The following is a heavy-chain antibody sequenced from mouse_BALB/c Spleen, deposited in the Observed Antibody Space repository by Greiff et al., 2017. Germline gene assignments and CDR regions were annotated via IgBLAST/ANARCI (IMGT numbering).Heavy chain of an antibody. D-gene: IGHD2-4*01. CDR3: ARGMITTRAMDY. J-gene: IGHJ4*01. Sequence: QVQLKQSGAELAKPGASVKMSCKASGYTFTSYWMHWVKQRPGQGLEWIGYINPSTGYTEYNQKFKDKATLTADKSSSTAYMQLSSLTSEDSAVYYCARGMITTRAMDYWGQGTSVTVSA. V-gene: IGHV1-7*01. CDR2: INPSTGYT. CDR1: GYTFTSYW.